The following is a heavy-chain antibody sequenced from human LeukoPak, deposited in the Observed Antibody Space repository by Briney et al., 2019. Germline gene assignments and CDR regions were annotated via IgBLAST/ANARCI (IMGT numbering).Heavy chain of an antibody. V-gene: IGHV3-53*01. CDR1: GFTVSSNS. D-gene: IGHD3-22*01. J-gene: IGHJ4*02. CDR3: AKGYSGYYAMYYFDY. CDR2: IYSGGNT. Sequence: GGSLRLSCTVSGFTVSSNSWSWVRQAPGKGLEWVSFIYSGGNTHYSDSVKGRFTLSRDNSRNTLYLQMNRLRVEDTAEYYCAKGYSGYYAMYYFDYWGQGTRVTVSS.